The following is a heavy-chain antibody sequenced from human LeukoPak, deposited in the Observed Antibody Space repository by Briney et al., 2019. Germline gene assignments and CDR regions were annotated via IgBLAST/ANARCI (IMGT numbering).Heavy chain of an antibody. J-gene: IGHJ6*02. CDR3: ARDWGAAAGFDGVDV. V-gene: IGHV3-NL1*01. CDR2: ISGSGGST. D-gene: IGHD6-13*01. Sequence: GGSLRLSCAASGFTFSSYGMHWVRQAPGKGLEWVSVISGSGGSTYYADSVMGRFTISRDNSKNTLYLQMNSLRAEDTAVYYCARDWGAAAGFDGVDVWGQGTTVTVSS. CDR1: GFTFSSYG.